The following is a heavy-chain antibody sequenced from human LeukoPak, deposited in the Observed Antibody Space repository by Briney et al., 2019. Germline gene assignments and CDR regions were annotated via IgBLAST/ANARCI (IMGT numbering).Heavy chain of an antibody. V-gene: IGHV3-23*01. J-gene: IGHJ3*02. Sequence: GGSLRLSCTASGFTFSTYVMSWVRQAPGKGLEWVSAITGSGGNTYYADSVKGRFTISRDNSKNTLYLQLNSLRAEDTAAYYCAKLPTGDDAFDIWGQGTMVTVSS. D-gene: IGHD7-27*01. CDR1: GFTFSTYV. CDR3: AKLPTGDDAFDI. CDR2: ITGSGGNT.